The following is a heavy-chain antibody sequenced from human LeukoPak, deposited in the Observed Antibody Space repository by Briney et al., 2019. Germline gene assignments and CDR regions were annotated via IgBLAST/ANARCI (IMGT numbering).Heavy chain of an antibody. CDR2: IRSKAYGATT. J-gene: IGHJ4*02. V-gene: IGHV3-49*04. CDR1: GFTFGDYA. Sequence: GGSLRLSCTASGFTFGDYAMSWVRQAPGKGLEWIGFIRSKAYGATTENAASVKGRFTLSRDDSKSIAYLQMNSLKTEDTAVYYCAKDSYYDSSGYPFLWGQGTLVTVSS. CDR3: AKDSYYDSSGYPFL. D-gene: IGHD3-22*01.